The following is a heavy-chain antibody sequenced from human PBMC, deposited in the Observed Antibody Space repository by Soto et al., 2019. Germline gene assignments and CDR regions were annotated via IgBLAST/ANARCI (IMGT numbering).Heavy chain of an antibody. D-gene: IGHD3-9*01. CDR2: IYYSGST. CDR3: ASVDILTVYGCMDV. V-gene: IGHV4-30-4*01. Sequence: PSETLSLTCTLATDSITSGNHYCIWLREHPGKGLEWFGYIYYSGSTYYCRSRKSRVTIAVDTCKNEFSLKLNSVTAADTAVYYCASVDILTVYGCMDVWGQGTTVTVSS. J-gene: IGHJ6*02. CDR1: TDSITSGNHY.